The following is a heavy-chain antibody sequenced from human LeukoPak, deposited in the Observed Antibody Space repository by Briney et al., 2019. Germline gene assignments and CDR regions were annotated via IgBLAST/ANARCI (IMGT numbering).Heavy chain of an antibody. CDR3: ARGGGSSSHN. Sequence: PGGSLRLSCAASGFTFSSYAMHWVRQAPGKGLEWVAVISYDGSNKYYADSVQGRFYISRDSSKNTLYLQMNSLRVEDTAIYYCARGGGSSSHNWGQGTLVTVSS. CDR1: GFTFSSYA. J-gene: IGHJ4*02. CDR2: ISYDGSNK. V-gene: IGHV3-30*14. D-gene: IGHD6-6*01.